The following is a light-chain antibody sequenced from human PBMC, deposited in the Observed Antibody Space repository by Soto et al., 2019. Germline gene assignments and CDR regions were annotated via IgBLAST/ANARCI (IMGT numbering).Light chain of an antibody. CDR1: SSDVGGYNY. CDR3: SSYGGYNNVV. CDR2: EVN. J-gene: IGLJ1*01. V-gene: IGLV2-8*01. Sequence: QSALTQPPSASGSPGQSVTISCTGTSSDVGGYNYVSWFQQHPGKAPKLIIHEVNQRPSGVPDRFSGSKSGNTASLTVSGLQAEDEGTYYCSSYGGYNNVVFGTGTKLTDL.